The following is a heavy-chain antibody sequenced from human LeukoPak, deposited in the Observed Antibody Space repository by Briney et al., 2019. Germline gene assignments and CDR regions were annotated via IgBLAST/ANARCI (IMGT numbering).Heavy chain of an antibody. Sequence: SETLSLTRTVSGGSIISYYWSWIRQPAGKGLEWIGHMDTSGHTNYNSSLMSRVTMSVDTSKNQFSLRLTSVTAADTAVYYCARHWSHSVAQFGRSYWFDPWGQGTLVTVSS. V-gene: IGHV4-4*07. D-gene: IGHD2-15*01. CDR1: GGSIISYY. CDR3: ARHWSHSVAQFGRSYWFDP. J-gene: IGHJ5*02. CDR2: MDTSGHT.